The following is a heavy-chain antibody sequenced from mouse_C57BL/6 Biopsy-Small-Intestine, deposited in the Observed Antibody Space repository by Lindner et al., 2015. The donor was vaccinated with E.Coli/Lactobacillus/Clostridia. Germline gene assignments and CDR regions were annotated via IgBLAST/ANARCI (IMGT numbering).Heavy chain of an antibody. D-gene: IGHD1-1*01. V-gene: IGHV1-42*01. CDR3: ARSFDYGSSYKAWFAY. Sequence: VQLQESGPELVKPGASVKISCKASGYSFTGYYMNWVKQSPEKSLEWIGEINPSTGGAIYSQKFTAKATLTVDKSSTTAYMQLKSLTSEDSAVYYCARSFDYGSSYKAWFAYWGQGTLVTVSA. J-gene: IGHJ3*01. CDR1: GYSFTGYY. CDR2: INPSTGGA.